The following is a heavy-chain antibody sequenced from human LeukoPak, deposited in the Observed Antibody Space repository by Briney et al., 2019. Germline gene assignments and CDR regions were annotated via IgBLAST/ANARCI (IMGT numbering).Heavy chain of an antibody. D-gene: IGHD5-12*01. CDR3: ARHWGVASTQGPFEY. J-gene: IGHJ4*02. CDR1: GGSISSRSYY. Sequence: PSETLSLTCTVSGGSISSRSYYWGWICQPPGEGLEWIGSIYYSGSTNYNPSLKSRVTISEDTSKSQFSLKLSSVIAADTAVYYCARHWGVASTQGPFEYWGQGILVTVSS. V-gene: IGHV4-39*01. CDR2: IYYSGST.